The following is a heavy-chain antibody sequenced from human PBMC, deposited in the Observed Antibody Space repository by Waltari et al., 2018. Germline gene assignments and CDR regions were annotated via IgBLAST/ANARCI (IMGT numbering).Heavy chain of an antibody. CDR2: IDYSGST. J-gene: IGHJ3*02. D-gene: IGHD1-1*01. Sequence: QVQLQESGPGLVKPSETLSLTCTVSGGSISSYYWSWIRQPPGKGLEWSGYIDYSGSTNYNPSLKSRVTISVDTSKNQFSLKLSSVTAADTAVYYCARDQLLNAFDIWGQGTMVTVSS. CDR3: ARDQLLNAFDI. CDR1: GGSISSYY. V-gene: IGHV4-59*01.